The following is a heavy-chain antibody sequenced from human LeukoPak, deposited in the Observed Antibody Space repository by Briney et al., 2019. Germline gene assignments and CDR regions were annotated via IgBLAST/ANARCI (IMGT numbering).Heavy chain of an antibody. CDR2: ISYDGSNK. CDR1: GFTFSSYG. V-gene: IGHV3-30*03. Sequence: GGSLRLSCAASGFTFSSYGMHWVRQAPGKGLEWVAVISYDGSNKYYADSVKGRFTISRDNAKNSLYLQMNSLRAEDTAVYYCARDRGFDYWGQGTLVTVSS. J-gene: IGHJ4*02. CDR3: ARDRGFDY. D-gene: IGHD2-15*01.